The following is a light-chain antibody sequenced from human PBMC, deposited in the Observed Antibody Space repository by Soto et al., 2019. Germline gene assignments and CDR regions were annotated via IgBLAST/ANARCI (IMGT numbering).Light chain of an antibody. Sequence: DIPLTQSPSFLSASVGDTVTITCQASQGMSTYLAWYQQKPGKVPKLLIRSASTLQSGVPPRFSGGGSGTEFTLTISTLQPDDSGIYYCQQLNGYQLAFGGGTNVEIK. CDR2: SAS. V-gene: IGKV1-9*01. CDR3: QQLNGYQLA. J-gene: IGKJ4*01. CDR1: QGMSTY.